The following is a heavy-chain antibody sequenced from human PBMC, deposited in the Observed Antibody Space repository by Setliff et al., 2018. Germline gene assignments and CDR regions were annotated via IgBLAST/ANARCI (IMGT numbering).Heavy chain of an antibody. CDR3: ARFCGTSNCQRAPLFDY. D-gene: IGHD1-1*01. CDR1: DGSISTYY. CDR2: IHHSGST. V-gene: IGHV4-59*08. Sequence: SETLSLTCTVSDGSISTYYWSWIRQPPGKRLEWIGFIHHSGSTHYNPSLKSRVTISVDTSKNQFSLNLTSVTAADTALYYCARFCGTSNCQRAPLFDYWGQGILVTVSS. J-gene: IGHJ4*02.